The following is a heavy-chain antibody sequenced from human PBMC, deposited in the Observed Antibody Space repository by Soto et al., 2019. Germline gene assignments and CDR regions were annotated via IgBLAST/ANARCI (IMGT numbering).Heavy chain of an antibody. CDR1: GGTFSSYA. D-gene: IGHD4-17*01. CDR3: ARGGDRGYGDYRSRCCGWFFDL. Sequence: QVQLVQSGAEVKKPGSSVKVSCKASGGTFSSYAISWVRQAPGQGLEWMGGIIPIFGTANYAQKFQGRVTITADESTSTAYMGLSSLRSEDTAVYYCARGGDRGYGDYRSRCCGWFFDLWGRGTLVTVSS. V-gene: IGHV1-69*12. J-gene: IGHJ2*01. CDR2: IIPIFGTA.